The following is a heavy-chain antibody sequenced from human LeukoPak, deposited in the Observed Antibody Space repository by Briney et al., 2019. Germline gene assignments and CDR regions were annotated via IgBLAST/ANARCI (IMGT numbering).Heavy chain of an antibody. CDR3: ARSETTYYDFWSGYYPYFDY. V-gene: IGHV1-2*02. Sequence: ASVKVSCKASGYTFTGYYMHWVRQAPGQGLEWMGWINPNSGGTNYAQKLQGRVTMTTDTSTSTAYMELRSLRSDDTAVYYCARSETTYYDFWSGYYPYFDYWGQGTLVTVSS. CDR2: INPNSGGT. J-gene: IGHJ4*02. CDR1: GYTFTGYY. D-gene: IGHD3-3*01.